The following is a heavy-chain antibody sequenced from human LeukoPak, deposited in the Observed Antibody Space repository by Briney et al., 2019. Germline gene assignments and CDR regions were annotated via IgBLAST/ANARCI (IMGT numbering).Heavy chain of an antibody. CDR2: ISSSGSTI. CDR1: GFTFSSYE. V-gene: IGHV3-48*03. Sequence: GGSLRLSCAASGFTFSSYEMNWVRQAPGKGLEWVSYISSSGSTIYYADSVKGRFTISRDNAKNSLYLQMNSLRAEDTALYHCARESVVVVAASGSYYMDVWGKGTTVTISS. D-gene: IGHD2-15*01. J-gene: IGHJ6*03. CDR3: ARESVVVVAASGSYYMDV.